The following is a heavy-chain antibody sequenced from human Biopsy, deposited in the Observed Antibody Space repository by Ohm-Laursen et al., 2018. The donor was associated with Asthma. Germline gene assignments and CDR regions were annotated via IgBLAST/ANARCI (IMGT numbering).Heavy chain of an antibody. V-gene: IGHV4-31*03. J-gene: IGHJ5*02. CDR3: GKDIYEYYHDSSGYTES. D-gene: IGHD3-22*01. Sequence: TLSLTCTVSGASISSDGYYWFWVRQHPGKGLELIGYIYSSGGTYYNPSLKSRVTISMDRSRNQFSLKVNSVTAEDTAVYYCGKDIYEYYHDSSGYTESWGQGTLVTVSS. CDR2: IYSSGGT. CDR1: GASISSDGYY.